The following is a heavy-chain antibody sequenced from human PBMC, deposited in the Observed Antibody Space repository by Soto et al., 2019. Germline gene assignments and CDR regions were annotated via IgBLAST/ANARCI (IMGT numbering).Heavy chain of an antibody. CDR3: ARGVVGRSGRWDTFDS. CDR1: GFAFSSYW. V-gene: IGHV3-7*03. D-gene: IGHD6-19*01. J-gene: IGHJ3*02. CDR2: MNQDGSDT. Sequence: GGSLRLSCAASGFAFSSYWMSWVRQAPGKGLEWVANMNQDGSDTYYVDSVKGRFTISRDNAKNSLYLQMNSLRVEDTTMYYCARGVVGRSGRWDTFDSWGQGTRVNV.